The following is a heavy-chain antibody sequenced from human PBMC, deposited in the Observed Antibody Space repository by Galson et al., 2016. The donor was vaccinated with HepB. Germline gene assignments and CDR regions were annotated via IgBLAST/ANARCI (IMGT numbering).Heavy chain of an antibody. J-gene: IGHJ6*04. Sequence: SLRLSCAGTGFNFDEYATFWVRQVPGKGLEWVSGIGWNSENIVYADSVRGRFTVSRDNARASLYLQMHSLRVEDTAVYYCAKELTTVTTNFGMDVWGKGTTVSVTS. CDR2: IGWNSENI. CDR3: AKELTTVTTNFGMDV. D-gene: IGHD4-17*01. V-gene: IGHV3-9*01. CDR1: GFNFDEYA.